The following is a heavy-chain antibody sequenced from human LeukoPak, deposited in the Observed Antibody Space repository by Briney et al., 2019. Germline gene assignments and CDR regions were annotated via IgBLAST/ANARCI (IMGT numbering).Heavy chain of an antibody. CDR1: GFTFSSYA. J-gene: IGHJ4*02. V-gene: IGHV3-21*01. D-gene: IGHD4-17*01. Sequence: AGGSLRLSCAASGFTFSSYAMSWVRQAPGKGLEWVSSISSSSSYIYYADSVKGRFTISRDNAKNSLYLQMNSLRAEDTAVYYCARVGEANGGFDYWGQGTLVTVSS. CDR2: ISSSSSYI. CDR3: ARVGEANGGFDY.